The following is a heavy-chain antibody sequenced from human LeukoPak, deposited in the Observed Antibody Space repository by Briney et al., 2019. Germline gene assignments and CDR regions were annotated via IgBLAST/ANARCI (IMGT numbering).Heavy chain of an antibody. V-gene: IGHV3-23*01. J-gene: IGHJ4*02. D-gene: IGHD2-21*01. CDR1: GFTFSSYA. CDR3: AKFLPTHIVVANYYFDY. Sequence: GGSLRLSCAASGFTFSSYAMSWVRQAPGKGLEWVSAISGSGGSTYYADSVKGRFTISRDNSKNTLYLQMNSLRAEDTAIYYCAKFLPTHIVVANYYFDYWGQGTLVTVSS. CDR2: ISGSGGST.